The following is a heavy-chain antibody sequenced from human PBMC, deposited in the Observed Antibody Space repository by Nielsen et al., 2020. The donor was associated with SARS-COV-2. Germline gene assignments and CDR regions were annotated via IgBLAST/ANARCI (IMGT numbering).Heavy chain of an antibody. CDR1: GYNFATYW. J-gene: IGHJ6*02. CDR2: VYPGDSDT. V-gene: IGHV5-51*01. Sequence: GESLKISCQGSGYNFATYWIAWVRQMPRKGLEWMGVVYPGDSDTRYSPSFQGQVIISFDKSITTAYLQWNSLQASDSAMYYCARLQSSTGGGMDVWGQGTAVTVSS. CDR3: ARLQSSTGGGMDV. D-gene: IGHD6-13*01.